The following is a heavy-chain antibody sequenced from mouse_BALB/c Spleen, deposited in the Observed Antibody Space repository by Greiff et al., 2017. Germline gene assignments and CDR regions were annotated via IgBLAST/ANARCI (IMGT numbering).Heavy chain of an antibody. CDR3: ARVGVHYFDY. D-gene: IGHD2-14*01. J-gene: IGHJ2*01. CDR2: ISDGGSYT. Sequence: DVMLVESGGGLVKPGGSLKLSCAASGFTFSDYYMYWVRQTPEKRLEWVATISDGGSYTYYPDSVRGRFTISRDNAKNNLYLQMSSLKSEDTAMYYCARVGVHYFDYWGQGTTLTVSS. V-gene: IGHV5-4*02. CDR1: GFTFSDYY.